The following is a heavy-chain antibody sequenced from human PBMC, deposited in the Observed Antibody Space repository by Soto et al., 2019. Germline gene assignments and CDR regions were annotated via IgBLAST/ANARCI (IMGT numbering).Heavy chain of an antibody. Sequence: QVQLVQSGAEVKKPGSSVKVSCKASGGTFSSYTISWVRQAPGQGLEWMGRIIPILGIANYAQKFQGRVTITADKSTSXXYXEXXSLRSEDTAVYYCARDVRGVSRDGYNTPGDWYFDLWGRGTLVTVSS. CDR1: GGTFSSYT. CDR3: ARDVRGVSRDGYNTPGDWYFDL. CDR2: IIPILGIA. D-gene: IGHD5-12*01. V-gene: IGHV1-69*08. J-gene: IGHJ2*01.